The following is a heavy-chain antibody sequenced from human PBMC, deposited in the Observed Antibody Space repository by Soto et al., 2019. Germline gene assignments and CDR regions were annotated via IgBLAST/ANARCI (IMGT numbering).Heavy chain of an antibody. Sequence: PGGSLRLSCAASGFPFSDYYMSWIRQAPGKGLGWVSYISSSGSTIYYADSVKGRFTISRDNAKNSLYLQMNSLRAEETAVCYCSRQYSYDTSGYRLDSWGQGTLVTVSS. J-gene: IGHJ4*02. D-gene: IGHD3-22*01. CDR1: GFPFSDYY. CDR3: SRQYSYDTSGYRLDS. V-gene: IGHV3-11*04. CDR2: ISSSGSTI.